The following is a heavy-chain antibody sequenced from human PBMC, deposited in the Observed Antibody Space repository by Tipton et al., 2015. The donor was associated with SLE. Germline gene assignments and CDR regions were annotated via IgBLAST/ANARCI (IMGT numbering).Heavy chain of an antibody. CDR3: ARESAITMVRGAVDI. V-gene: IGHV4-30-2*01. CDR1: GGSFSGYY. CDR2: IYHSGST. J-gene: IGHJ3*02. D-gene: IGHD3-10*01. Sequence: TLSLTCAVYGGSFSGYYWSWIRQPPGKGLEWIGYIYHSGSTYYNPSLKSRVTISVDRSENQFSLKLSSVTAADTAVYYCARESAITMVRGAVDIWGQGTMVTVSS.